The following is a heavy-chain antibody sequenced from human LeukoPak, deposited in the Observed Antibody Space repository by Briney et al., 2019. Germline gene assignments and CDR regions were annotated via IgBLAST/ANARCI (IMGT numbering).Heavy chain of an antibody. D-gene: IGHD6-6*01. CDR3: AKDPFRARISAPDY. V-gene: IGHV3-33*06. Sequence: GRSLRLSCAASGFTFSSYGMHWVRQAPGKGLEWVAVIWYDGSNKYYADSVKGRFNISRDNSKNTLYLQMDSLRAEDTAVYYCAKDPFRARISAPDYWGQGTLVTVSS. J-gene: IGHJ4*02. CDR2: IWYDGSNK. CDR1: GFTFSSYG.